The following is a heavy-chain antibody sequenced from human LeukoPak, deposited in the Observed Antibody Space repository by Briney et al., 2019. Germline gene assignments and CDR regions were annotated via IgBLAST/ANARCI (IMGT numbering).Heavy chain of an antibody. Sequence: GGSLRLSCAASGVTLSPYGMHWVRQAPGKGLEYVSGISSNGGNTYNADSVKGRFTISRDNSKNTVNLQMSSLRAEDTAVYYCVKRSGLYFDYWGQGILVTVSS. J-gene: IGHJ4*02. CDR2: ISSNGGNT. V-gene: IGHV3-64D*09. D-gene: IGHD1-26*01. CDR1: GVTLSPYG. CDR3: VKRSGLYFDY.